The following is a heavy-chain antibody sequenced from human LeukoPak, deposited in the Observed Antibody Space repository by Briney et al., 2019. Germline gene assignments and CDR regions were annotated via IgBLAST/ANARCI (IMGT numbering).Heavy chain of an antibody. D-gene: IGHD5-24*01. CDR3: TRDQMNY. CDR2: IFSNGDT. V-gene: IGHV3-53*01. Sequence: GGALRLSCTPSEFTVSRNYMLWVRQAPRKGLEWVSLIFSNGDTHYPDSVQGRFTISRDTSKNTVSLQMNSLRVEDTAMYYCTRDQMNYWGQGPLVTVSS. J-gene: IGHJ4*02. CDR1: EFTVSRNY.